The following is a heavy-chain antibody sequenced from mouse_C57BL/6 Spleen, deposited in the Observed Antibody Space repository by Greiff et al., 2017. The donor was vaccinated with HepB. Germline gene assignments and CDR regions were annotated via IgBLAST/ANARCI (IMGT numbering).Heavy chain of an antibody. J-gene: IGHJ3*01. CDR3: ANYGRAGCAY. D-gene: IGHD2-4*01. CDR1: GYTFTDYN. V-gene: IGHV1-22*01. CDR2: INPNNGGT. Sequence: EVQLQQSGPELVKPGASVKMSCKASGYTFTDYNMHWVKQSHGKSLEWIGYINPNNGGTSYNQKFKGKATLTVNKSSSTAYMEPRSLTSEDSAVYYCANYGRAGCAYWGQGTLVTVSA.